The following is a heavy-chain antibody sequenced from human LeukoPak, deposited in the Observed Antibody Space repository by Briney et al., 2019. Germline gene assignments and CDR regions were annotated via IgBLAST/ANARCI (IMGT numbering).Heavy chain of an antibody. CDR3: APQQAYSPYNWFDP. V-gene: IGHV3-74*03. D-gene: IGHD5-12*01. Sequence: GGSLRLSCVASGFTFSTAWMHWARQTPGTGLVWVSRIHPDGSITTYADSVKGRFTTSRDNAENTLYLQMNSLRAEDTGVYYCAPQQAYSPYNWFDPWGQGTLVTVSS. CDR2: IHPDGSIT. J-gene: IGHJ5*02. CDR1: GFTFSTAW.